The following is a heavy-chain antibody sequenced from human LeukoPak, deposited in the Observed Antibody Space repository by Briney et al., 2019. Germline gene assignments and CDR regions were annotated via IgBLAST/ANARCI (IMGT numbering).Heavy chain of an antibody. Sequence: GESLKISCKGSGYSFTSYWIGWVRQLPGKGLEWMGIISPGDSDTRYSPSFQGQVTISADKSISTAYLQWSSLKASDTAMYYCARRKDLTTPDAFDIWGQGTMVTVSS. CDR1: GYSFTSYW. J-gene: IGHJ3*02. CDR3: ARRKDLTTPDAFDI. V-gene: IGHV5-51*01. D-gene: IGHD4-17*01. CDR2: ISPGDSDT.